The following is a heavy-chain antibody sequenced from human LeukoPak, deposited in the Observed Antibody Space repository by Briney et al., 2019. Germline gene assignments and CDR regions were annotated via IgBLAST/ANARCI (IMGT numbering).Heavy chain of an antibody. D-gene: IGHD2-2*02. CDR2: ISYDGSNK. CDR1: GFTFSSYA. J-gene: IGHJ4*02. CDR3: AREGTDWASLATPGDY. V-gene: IGHV3-30*04. Sequence: ARGSLRLSCAASGFTFSSYAMHWVRQAPGKGLEWVAVISYDGSNKYYADSVKGRFTISRDNSKNTLYLQMNSLRAEDTAVYYCAREGTDWASLATPGDYWGQGTLVTVSS.